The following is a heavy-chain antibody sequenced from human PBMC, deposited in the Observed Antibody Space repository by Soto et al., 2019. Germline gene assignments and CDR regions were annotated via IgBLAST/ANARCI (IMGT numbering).Heavy chain of an antibody. J-gene: IGHJ6*02. CDR2: ISYDGSNK. V-gene: IGHV3-30-3*01. CDR1: GFTFSSYA. D-gene: IGHD2-21*01. Sequence: QVQLVESGGGVVQPGRSLRLSCAASGFTFSSYAMHWVRQAPGKGLEWVAVISYDGSNKYYADSVKGRFTISRDNSKNTLYLQMNSLRAEDTAVYYCAREAGIYYYYYYGMDVWGQGTTVTVSS. CDR3: AREAGIYYYYYYGMDV.